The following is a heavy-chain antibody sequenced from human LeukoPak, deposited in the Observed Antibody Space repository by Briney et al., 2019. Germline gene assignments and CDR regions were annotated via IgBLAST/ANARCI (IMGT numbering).Heavy chain of an antibody. D-gene: IGHD6-6*01. CDR2: IYQSGST. CDR3: ATSSHYSQRL. CDR1: GGSISNSFW. V-gene: IGHV4-4*02. J-gene: IGHJ4*02. Sequence: PSGTLSLTCAVSGGSISNSFWCNWVRQSPGKGLEWIGEIYQSGSTNYNPSLQSRVTISVDKSKNQFSLKLTSVTAADTAVYYCATSSHYSQRLWGQGTLSPSPQ.